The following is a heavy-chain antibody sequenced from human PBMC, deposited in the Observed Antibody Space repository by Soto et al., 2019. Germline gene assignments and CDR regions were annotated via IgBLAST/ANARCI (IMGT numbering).Heavy chain of an antibody. J-gene: IGHJ5*02. CDR1: GYTFTRYT. CDR2: INPDNGNT. V-gene: IGHV1-3*01. D-gene: IGHD2-15*01. CDR3: ARGIATGQLDP. Sequence: QVQLVQSGAEVKKPGASVKISCKASGYTFTRYTMNWVRQAPGQRLEWMGWINPDNGNTKSSQKFQDRVIITRDTSASTAYMHLSRLRSEDTAVYYCARGIATGQLDPWGQGTLVTVSS.